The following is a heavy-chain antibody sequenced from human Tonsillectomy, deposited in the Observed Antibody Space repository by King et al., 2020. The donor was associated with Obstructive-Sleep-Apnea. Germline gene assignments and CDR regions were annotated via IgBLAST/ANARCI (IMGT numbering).Heavy chain of an antibody. D-gene: IGHD3-9*01. Sequence: QLVQSGSELKKPGASVKVSCKASGYTFTSYAMNWVRQAPGQGLEWMGWINTKTGNPTYAQGFTGRFVFSLDTSVSPAYLQISTLKSEDTSGYYCAGDERAYYDILRFDPWGQGTLVTVSS. CDR2: INTKTGNP. CDR1: GYTFTSYA. V-gene: IGHV7-4-1*02. J-gene: IGHJ5*02. CDR3: AGDERAYYDILRFDP.